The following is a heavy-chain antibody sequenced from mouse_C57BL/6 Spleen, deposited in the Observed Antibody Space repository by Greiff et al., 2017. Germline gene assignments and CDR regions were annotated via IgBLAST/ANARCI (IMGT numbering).Heavy chain of an antibody. Sequence: VQLQQPGAELVKPGASVKLSCKASGYTFTSYWMQWVKQRPGQGLEWIGEIDPSDSYTNYNQKFKGKATLTVDTSSSTAYMQLSSLTSEDSAVYYCARGGRTAQAKNYFDYWGQGTTLTVSS. J-gene: IGHJ2*01. D-gene: IGHD3-2*02. V-gene: IGHV1-50*01. CDR1: GYTFTSYW. CDR3: ARGGRTAQAKNYFDY. CDR2: IDPSDSYT.